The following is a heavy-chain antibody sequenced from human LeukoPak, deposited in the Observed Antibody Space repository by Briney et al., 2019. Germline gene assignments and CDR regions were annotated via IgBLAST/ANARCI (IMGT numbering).Heavy chain of an antibody. V-gene: IGHV4-38-2*01. CDR3: ARMGSDY. D-gene: IGHD3-16*01. J-gene: IGHJ4*02. Sequence: PSETLSLTCVVSGDAISSGNYWGWIRQPPEKGLEWIGNIHHCGYTNYNPSLKSRVTIPVDTSKNQFSLKMKSVTAADTAVYYCARMGSDYWGQGTLVTVSS. CDR2: IHHCGYT. CDR1: GDAISSGNY.